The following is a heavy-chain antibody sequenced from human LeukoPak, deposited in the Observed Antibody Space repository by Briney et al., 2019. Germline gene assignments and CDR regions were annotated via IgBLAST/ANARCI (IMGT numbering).Heavy chain of an antibody. CDR2: ISWNGGGT. Sequence: GGSLRLPCAASGFTFDDYGMSWVRQAPGKGLEWVSGISWNGGGTAYADSVKGRFTISRDNAKNSLYLQMNSLRAEDTALYHCARWGSMIDNDYWGQGTLVTVSS. CDR3: ARWGSMIDNDY. D-gene: IGHD3-22*01. V-gene: IGHV3-20*01. CDR1: GFTFDDYG. J-gene: IGHJ4*02.